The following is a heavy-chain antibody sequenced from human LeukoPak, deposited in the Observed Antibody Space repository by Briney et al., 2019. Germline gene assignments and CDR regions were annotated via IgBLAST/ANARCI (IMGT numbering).Heavy chain of an antibody. CDR3: ARGYSSSWNYFDY. D-gene: IGHD6-13*01. CDR2: VFDSGGT. CDR1: GGSISNYW. V-gene: IGHV4-59*01. J-gene: IGHJ4*02. Sequence: NPSETLSLICTVSGGSISNYWWSWIRQPPGKGLEWIGYVFDSGGTNYNPSLKSRVTISVDTSKKQFSLKLSSVTAADTAVYYCARGYSSSWNYFDYWGQGTLVTVSS.